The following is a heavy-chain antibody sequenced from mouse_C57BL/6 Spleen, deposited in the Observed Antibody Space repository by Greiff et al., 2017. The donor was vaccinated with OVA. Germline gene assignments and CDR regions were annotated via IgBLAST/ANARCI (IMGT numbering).Heavy chain of an antibody. CDR2: IDPEDGDT. D-gene: IGHD1-1*01. J-gene: IGHJ2*01. V-gene: IGHV14-2*01. CDR1: GFNIKDYY. Sequence: VQLQQPGAELVKPGASVKLSCTASGFNIKDYYMHWVQQRTEQGLEWIGRIDPEDGDTKYAPKFQGKAPITADTSSNTAYLQRSSLTSEDTAVDYCALNYYGSSHFGYWGKGTTLTGSS. CDR3: ALNYYGSSHFGY.